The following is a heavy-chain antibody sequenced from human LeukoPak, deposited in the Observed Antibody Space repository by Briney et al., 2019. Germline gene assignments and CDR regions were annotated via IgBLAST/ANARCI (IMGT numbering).Heavy chain of an antibody. CDR1: GFTFSTYE. D-gene: IGHD3-22*01. Sequence: GGSLRLSCAASGFTFSTYEMNWVRQAPGKGLEWVSYISSSGSTIYYADSVKGRFSISRDNAKNSLYLQMNSLRAEDTAVYHCAREGYDSSGSERYFDYWGQGTLVTVSP. CDR2: ISSSGSTI. CDR3: AREGYDSSGSERYFDY. J-gene: IGHJ4*02. V-gene: IGHV3-48*03.